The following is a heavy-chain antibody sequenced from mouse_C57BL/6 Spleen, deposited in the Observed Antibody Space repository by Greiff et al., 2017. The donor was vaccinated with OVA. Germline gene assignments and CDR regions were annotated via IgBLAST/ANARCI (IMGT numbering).Heavy chain of an antibody. V-gene: IGHV1-50*01. D-gene: IGHD2-1*01. CDR3: ARRDGNYVRYAMDY. CDR1: GYTFTSYW. CDR2: IDPSDSYT. J-gene: IGHJ4*01. Sequence: QVQLQQSGAELVKPGASVKLSCKASGYTFTSYWMQWVKQRPGQGLEWIGEIDPSDSYTNYNQKFKGKATLTVDTSSSTAYMQLSSLTSEDSAVYYCARRDGNYVRYAMDYWGQGTSVTVSS.